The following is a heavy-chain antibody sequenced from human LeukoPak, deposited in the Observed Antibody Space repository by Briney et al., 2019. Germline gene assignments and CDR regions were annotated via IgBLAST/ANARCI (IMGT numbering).Heavy chain of an antibody. D-gene: IGHD2-21*01. Sequence: GGSLRLSCAASGFTFDDYAMHWVRQAPGKGLEWVSGISWNSGRKGYADSVKGRFTISRDNAKNSLYLQMNSLRAEDTALYYCAKDMGADCGGDCSQGYWGQGTLVTVSS. CDR1: GFTFDDYA. V-gene: IGHV3-9*01. J-gene: IGHJ4*02. CDR3: AKDMGADCGGDCSQGY. CDR2: ISWNSGRK.